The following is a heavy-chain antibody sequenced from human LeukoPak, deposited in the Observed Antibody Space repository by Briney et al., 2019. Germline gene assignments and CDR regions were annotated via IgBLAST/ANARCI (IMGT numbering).Heavy chain of an antibody. Sequence: SETLSLTCTVSGVSISNNNYYWGWIRQPPGKGLEWIGTIYSSGSTYYIPSLKSRLTMSVDKSKNQFSLKLSSVTAADTALYYCARYDGTYHGSGSYDWFDPWGQGTLVTVSS. D-gene: IGHD3-10*01. J-gene: IGHJ5*02. CDR1: GVSISNNNYY. CDR2: IYSSGST. V-gene: IGHV4-39*07. CDR3: ARYDGTYHGSGSYDWFDP.